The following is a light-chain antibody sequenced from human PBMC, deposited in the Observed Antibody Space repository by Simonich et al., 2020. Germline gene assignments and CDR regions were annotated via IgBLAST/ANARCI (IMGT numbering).Light chain of an antibody. V-gene: IGKV1-5*03. Sequence: DIQMTQSPSTLSASLGDRVTITCRASQSISSWLAWYQQKPGKAPKLLIYKAYSLESGVPSRFSGSGSGTEFTLTISSLQPDDFATYYCQQYDNLPITFGQGTRLEIK. CDR3: QQYDNLPIT. J-gene: IGKJ5*01. CDR2: KAY. CDR1: QSISSW.